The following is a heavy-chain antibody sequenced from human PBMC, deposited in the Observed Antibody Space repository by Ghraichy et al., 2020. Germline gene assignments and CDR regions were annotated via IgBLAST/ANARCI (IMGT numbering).Heavy chain of an antibody. D-gene: IGHD2-8*02. CDR2: INHLGTT. J-gene: IGHJ6*03. CDR1: DESFSDYY. Sequence: SQTLSLTCAVYDESFSDYYWTWIRQPPGEGLEWIGEINHLGTTNYNPSLKSRVRMFIDTSKKQFSLSLSSVTAADTAVYFCSRGKRFGGICDSGGCFYQYYIDVWVKGTTVTVSS. V-gene: IGHV4-34*01. CDR3: SRGKRFGGICDSGGCFYQYYIDV.